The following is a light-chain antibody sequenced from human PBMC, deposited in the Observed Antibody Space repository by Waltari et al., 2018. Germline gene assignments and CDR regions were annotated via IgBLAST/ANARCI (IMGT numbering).Light chain of an antibody. Sequence: SYVLTQPPSVSVAPGKTARITCGGDDIGIKSVHWYQQKPGQAPVLVIYYDSYRPSGIPDGFSGSNSANTATLTINRVEAGDEADYYCQVWDTSRDLGVFGTGTKVTVL. CDR2: YDS. V-gene: IGLV3-21*04. CDR1: DIGIKS. CDR3: QVWDTSRDLGV. J-gene: IGLJ1*01.